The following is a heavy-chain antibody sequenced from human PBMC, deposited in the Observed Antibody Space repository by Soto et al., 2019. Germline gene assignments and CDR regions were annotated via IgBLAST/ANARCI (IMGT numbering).Heavy chain of an antibody. CDR3: ARGHYGSGSPFFEY. CDR1: VYSISSGYY. J-gene: IGHJ4*02. Sequence: SETLSLTCAVSVYSISSGYYWVWIWQPPWKGLEWIGSIYHSGSTYYNPSLKSRVTISVDTSKNQFSLKLSSVTAADTAVYYCARGHYGSGSPFFEYWGQGTMVTVSS. V-gene: IGHV4-38-2*01. D-gene: IGHD3-10*01. CDR2: IYHSGST.